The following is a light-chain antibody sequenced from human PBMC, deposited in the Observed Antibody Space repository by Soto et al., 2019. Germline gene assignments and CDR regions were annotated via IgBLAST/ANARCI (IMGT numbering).Light chain of an antibody. CDR3: SSYTGSSTPV. J-gene: IGLJ3*02. Sequence: QSALTQPASVSGSPGQSITISCTRTSSDVGGYNYVSWYQHHPGKAPKLMIYEVSNRPSGVSNRFSGSKSGNTASLTISGLQAEDEADYYCSSYTGSSTPVFGGGTKLTVL. CDR2: EVS. V-gene: IGLV2-14*01. CDR1: SSDVGGYNY.